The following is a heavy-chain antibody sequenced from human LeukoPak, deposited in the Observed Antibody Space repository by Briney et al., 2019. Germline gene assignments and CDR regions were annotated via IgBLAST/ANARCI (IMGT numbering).Heavy chain of an antibody. CDR2: IYYSGST. CDR3: ARKDYGANGGFDY. V-gene: IGHV4-31*03. Sequence: PSQTLSLTCTVSGGSISSGAYSWSWIRQHPGKGLEWIGYIYYSGSTYYNPSLKSRVTISVDTSKNQFSLKLSSVTAADTAVYYCARKDYGANGGFDYWGQGTLVTVSS. D-gene: IGHD3-16*01. J-gene: IGHJ4*02. CDR1: GGSISSGAYS.